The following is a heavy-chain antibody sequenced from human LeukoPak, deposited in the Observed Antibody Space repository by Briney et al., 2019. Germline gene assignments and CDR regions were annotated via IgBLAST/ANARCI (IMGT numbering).Heavy chain of an antibody. CDR2: INPSGGST. CDR1: GYTFTSYY. V-gene: IGHV1-46*01. CDR3: ARDGGGGGSYFDY. Sequence: ASVKVSCKASGYTFTSYYMHWVRQAPGQGLEWMVIINPSGGSTSYAQKFQGRVTMTRDTSTSTVYMELSSLRTEDTAVYYCARDGGGGGSYFDYWGQGTLVTVSS. D-gene: IGHD3-16*01. J-gene: IGHJ4*02.